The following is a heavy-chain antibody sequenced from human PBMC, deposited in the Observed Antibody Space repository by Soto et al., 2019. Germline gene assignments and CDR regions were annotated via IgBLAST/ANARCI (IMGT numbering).Heavy chain of an antibody. CDR2: IKEDGSER. CDR1: GFTFSNYW. J-gene: IGHJ4*02. Sequence: LRLSCAASGFTFSNYWMSWVRQAPGKGLEWVANIKEDGSERYYVDSVKGRFTISRDNAKNSLYLQMTSLRPEDTAVYYCTRGHPSSYNYWGQGTRVTVSS. D-gene: IGHD1-26*01. CDR3: TRGHPSSYNY. V-gene: IGHV3-7*01.